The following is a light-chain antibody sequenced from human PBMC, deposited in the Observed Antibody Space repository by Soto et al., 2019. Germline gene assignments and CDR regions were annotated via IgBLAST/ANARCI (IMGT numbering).Light chain of an antibody. Sequence: QSVLTQPPSASGSPGQSVTISCTGTSSDVGGYNSVSWYQQHPGKAPKLMIYEVSKRPSGVPDRFSGSKSGNSASLTVSGLQAEDEADYYCSSYAGSTVIFGGGTKLTV. V-gene: IGLV2-8*01. CDR1: SSDVGGYNS. CDR2: EVS. CDR3: SSYAGSTVI. J-gene: IGLJ2*01.